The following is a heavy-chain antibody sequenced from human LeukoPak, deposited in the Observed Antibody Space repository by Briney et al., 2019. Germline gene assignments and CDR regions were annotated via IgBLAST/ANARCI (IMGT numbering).Heavy chain of an antibody. CDR3: ARPQYYYDSSGYPPYFDY. CDR1: GYSFTSYW. J-gene: IGHJ4*02. Sequence: GESLKISCKGSGYSFTSYWIGWVRQMPGKGLEWMGISYPGDSDTRYSPSFQGQVTISADKSISTAYLQWSSLKASDTAMYYCARPQYYYDSSGYPPYFDYWGQGTLVTVSS. CDR2: SYPGDSDT. V-gene: IGHV5-51*01. D-gene: IGHD3-22*01.